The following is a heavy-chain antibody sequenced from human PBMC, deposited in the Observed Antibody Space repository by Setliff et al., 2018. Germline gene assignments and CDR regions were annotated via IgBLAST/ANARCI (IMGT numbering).Heavy chain of an antibody. Sequence: SLKVSCKASGYSFTDYYMHWVRQVPGRGLEWMGWINPKSGGTRYAQKFQGRVTMTRDTSISTAYMELSSLRSDDTAVYYCARGRIHDSSDYIGNWFDPWGQGTLVTVSS. J-gene: IGHJ5*02. V-gene: IGHV1-2*02. CDR3: ARGRIHDSSDYIGNWFDP. CDR2: INPKSGGT. CDR1: GYSFTDYY. D-gene: IGHD3-22*01.